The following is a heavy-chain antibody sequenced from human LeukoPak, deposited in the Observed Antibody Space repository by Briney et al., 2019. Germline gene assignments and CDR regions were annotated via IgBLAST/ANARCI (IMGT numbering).Heavy chain of an antibody. CDR1: GGSISSGGYS. J-gene: IGHJ6*02. V-gene: IGHV4-30-2*01. D-gene: IGHD6-6*01. CDR2: IYHSGST. Sequence: SQTLSLTCAVSGGSISSGGYSWSWIRQPPGKGLEWIGYIYHSGSTYYNPSLKSRVTISVDTSKNQFSLKLSSVTAADTAVYYCARAGYSSSYYYYYGMDVWGQGTTVTVSS. CDR3: ARAGYSSSYYYYYGMDV.